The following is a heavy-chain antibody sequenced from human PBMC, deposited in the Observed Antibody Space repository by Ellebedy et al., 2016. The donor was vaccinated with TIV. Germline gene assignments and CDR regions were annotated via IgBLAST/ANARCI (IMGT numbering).Heavy chain of an antibody. V-gene: IGHV1-18*01. J-gene: IGHJ5*02. CDR3: ARDGSGKWFDP. CDR2: ISAPNRNI. Sequence: AASVNVSCKASGYTLTNLGLTWVRQAPGQGLDWMGWISAPNRNINYAQSIQDRATMTTDTSTNTAYLELRSLKSDDTAVYFCARDGSGKWFDPWGQGTLVTVS. CDR1: GYTLTNLG.